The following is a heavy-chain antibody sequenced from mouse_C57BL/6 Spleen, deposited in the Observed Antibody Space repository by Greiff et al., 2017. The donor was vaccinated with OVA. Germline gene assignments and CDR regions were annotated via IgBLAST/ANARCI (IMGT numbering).Heavy chain of an antibody. CDR3: AREVSLRLYAMDY. J-gene: IGHJ4*01. CDR2: IYPGDGDT. V-gene: IGHV1-80*01. Sequence: QVQLQQSGAELVKPGASVKISCKASGYAFSSYWMNWVKQRPGKGLEWIGQIYPGDGDTNYNGKFKGKATLTADKSSSTAYMQLSSLTSEDSAVYFCAREVSLRLYAMDYWGQGTSVTVSS. CDR1: GYAFSSYW. D-gene: IGHD2-4*01.